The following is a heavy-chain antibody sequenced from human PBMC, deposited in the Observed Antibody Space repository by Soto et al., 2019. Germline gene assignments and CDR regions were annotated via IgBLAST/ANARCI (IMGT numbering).Heavy chain of an antibody. D-gene: IGHD6-13*01. CDR3: ATNPSHSSSWYLFDY. J-gene: IGHJ4*02. CDR2: INPSGGST. CDR1: GYTFTSYY. Sequence: SVKVSCKASGYTFTSYYMHWVRQAPGQGLEWMGIINPSGGSTSYAQKFQGRVTMTRDTSTSTVYMELSSLRSEDTAVYYCATNPSHSSSWYLFDYWGQGTLVTVSS. V-gene: IGHV1-46*01.